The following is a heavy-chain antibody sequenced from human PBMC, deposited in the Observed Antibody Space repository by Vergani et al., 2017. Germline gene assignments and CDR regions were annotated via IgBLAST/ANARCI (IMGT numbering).Heavy chain of an antibody. V-gene: IGHV1-18*01. CDR3: ARDLQWLAYYYYYGMDV. Sequence: QVQLVQSGAEVKKPGASVKVSCKASGYTFTSYGISWVRQAPGQGLEWMGWISAYNGNTNYAQKLQGRVTMTTDTSTSTAYMELRSLRSDDTAVYYCARDLQWLAYYYYYGMDVWGQGTTVTVSS. J-gene: IGHJ6*02. CDR1: GYTFTSYG. CDR2: ISAYNGNT. D-gene: IGHD6-19*01.